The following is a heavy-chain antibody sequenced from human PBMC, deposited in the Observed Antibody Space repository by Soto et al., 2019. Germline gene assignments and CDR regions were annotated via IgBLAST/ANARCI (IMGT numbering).Heavy chain of an antibody. CDR1: GFSFSAYS. CDR3: ATMNGYFEY. V-gene: IGHV3-23*01. CDR2: ITATGDRT. D-gene: IGHD3-22*01. J-gene: IGHJ4*02. Sequence: GGSLRLCCAYSGFSFSAYSMSWVRQTPGKGLEWVSAITATGDRTYYAYSVTGRFTISRDNSKKTHYLQMTSLRAEDTAIYYCATMNGYFEYWGQGTPVTVSS.